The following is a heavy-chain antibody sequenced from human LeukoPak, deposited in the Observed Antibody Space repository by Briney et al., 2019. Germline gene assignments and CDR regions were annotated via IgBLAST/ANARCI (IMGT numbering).Heavy chain of an antibody. CDR2: IKSKTNGETT. Sequence: PGGSLRLSCAASGFTFSNVWMSWARQAPGKGLEWVGLIKSKTNGETTDYAAPVKGRFTISRDDSKNTVYLQMNSLKTEDTAVYYCSRYFDYWGQGTLVTVSS. CDR3: SRYFDY. J-gene: IGHJ4*02. V-gene: IGHV3-15*01. CDR1: GFTFSNVW.